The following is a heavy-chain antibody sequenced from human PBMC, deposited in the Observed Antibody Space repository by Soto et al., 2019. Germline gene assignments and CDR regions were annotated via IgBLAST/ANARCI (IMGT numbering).Heavy chain of an antibody. J-gene: IGHJ2*01. D-gene: IGHD3-16*01. CDR1: GGTFSSYS. V-gene: IGHV1-69*01. Sequence: QVQLVQSGAEVKKPGSSVKVSCKASGGTFSSYSINWVRQAPGQGLEWMGGFIPIFGTANYAQKFQGRVTLTAAEATSTAHMELSSLRNEDTAVYYCARPFQSWPGGWFFDLWGRGTLVTVSS. CDR3: ARPFQSWPGGWFFDL. CDR2: FIPIFGTA.